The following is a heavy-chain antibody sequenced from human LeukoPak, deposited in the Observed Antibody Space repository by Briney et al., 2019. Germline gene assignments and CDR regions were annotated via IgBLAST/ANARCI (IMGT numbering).Heavy chain of an antibody. D-gene: IGHD6-6*01. CDR1: GFTFSSHS. Sequence: GGSLRLSCAASGFTFSSHSMAWVRQAPGKGLEWVSTIRGSGDTALYADSVKGRFTISRDNFKNIVYLEMNSLRAEDTATYYCAKVTWESRPPDCNSWGPGTLVTVSS. CDR3: AKVTWESRPPDCNS. J-gene: IGHJ4*02. V-gene: IGHV3-23*01. CDR2: IRGSGDTA.